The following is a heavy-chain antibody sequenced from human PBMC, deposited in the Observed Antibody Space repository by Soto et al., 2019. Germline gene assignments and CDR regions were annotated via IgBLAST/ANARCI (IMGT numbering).Heavy chain of an antibody. CDR1: GFRFEQYV. CDR3: LKYAPKGWIDD. Sequence: VQVVASGGGLVQPGRSLRLSCAVSGFRFEQYVMHWVRQGPGKGLECVSTVSPTGDTVAYADSVEGRFTVSRDNAKNSLYLQMNSLKGDDTAFSYCLKYAPKGWIDDWGQGTLVTVSS. J-gene: IGHJ4*02. CDR2: VSPTGDTV. D-gene: IGHD3-3*01. V-gene: IGHV3-9*01.